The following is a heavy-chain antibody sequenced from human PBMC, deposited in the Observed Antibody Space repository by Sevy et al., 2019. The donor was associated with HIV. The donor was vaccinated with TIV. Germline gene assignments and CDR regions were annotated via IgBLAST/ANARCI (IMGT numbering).Heavy chain of an antibody. CDR1: DGSISSNY. J-gene: IGHJ4*02. CDR3: AREGDYYDSSGYYYILNF. V-gene: IGHV4-59*01. Sequence: SETLSLTCTVSDGSISSNYWSWIRQPPGKGLEWIGYIYYSGSSNYNPSLKSRVTISIDTSKNQCSLQLYSVTAADTAVYYCAREGDYYDSSGYYYILNFWGQGTLVTVSS. CDR2: IYYSGSS. D-gene: IGHD3-22*01.